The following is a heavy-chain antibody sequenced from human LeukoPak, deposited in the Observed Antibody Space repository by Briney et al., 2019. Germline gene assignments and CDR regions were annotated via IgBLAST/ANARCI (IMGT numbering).Heavy chain of an antibody. Sequence: ASVKVSCKASGYTFTGYYMHWVRQAPGQGLEWMGWINPNNGGTNYAQKFQGRVTMTRDTSTSTAYMELSRLRSDDTAVYYCARALRGYCSGGSCCSNYFDYWGQGTLVTVSS. J-gene: IGHJ4*02. D-gene: IGHD2-15*01. V-gene: IGHV1-2*02. CDR3: ARALRGYCSGGSCCSNYFDY. CDR2: INPNNGGT. CDR1: GYTFTGYY.